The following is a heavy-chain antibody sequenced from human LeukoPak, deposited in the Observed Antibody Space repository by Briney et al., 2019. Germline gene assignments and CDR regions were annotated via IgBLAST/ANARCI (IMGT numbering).Heavy chain of an antibody. CDR3: AKDFEVGGAVTLDY. J-gene: IGHJ4*02. Sequence: GRSLRLSCAASGFTFSSYGMHWVRQAPGKGLEWVAVISYDGSNKYYADSVKGRFTISRDNSKNTLYPQMNSLRAEDTAVYYCAKDFEVGGAVTLDYWGQGTLVTVSS. CDR2: ISYDGSNK. D-gene: IGHD4-17*01. V-gene: IGHV3-30*18. CDR1: GFTFSSYG.